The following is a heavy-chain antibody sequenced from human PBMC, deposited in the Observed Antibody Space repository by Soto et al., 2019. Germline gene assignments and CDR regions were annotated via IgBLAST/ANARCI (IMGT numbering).Heavy chain of an antibody. CDR1: GGSVSSGSYY. Sequence: PSETLSLTCTVSGGSVSSGSYYWSWIRQPPGKGLEWIGYIYYSGSTNYNPSLKSRVTISVDTSKNQFSLKLSSVTAADTAVYYFAREGLGGSGWNVFLWFAPWGQETRVTFSS. CDR3: AREGLGGSGWNVFLWFAP. V-gene: IGHV4-61*01. D-gene: IGHD6-19*01. CDR2: IYYSGST. J-gene: IGHJ5*02.